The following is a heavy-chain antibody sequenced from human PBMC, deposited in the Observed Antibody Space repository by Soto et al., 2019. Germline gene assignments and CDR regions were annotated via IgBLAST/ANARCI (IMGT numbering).Heavy chain of an antibody. CDR3: ARAHPQIVVVPAAMGNY. Sequence: QVQLVQSGAEVKKPGASVKVSCKDSGYTFTSYAMHWVRQAPGQRLAWMGWINAGNGTSKYSKKFQGRVTITRDTSASTDYMELSSLRSEDTAVYSCARAHPQIVVVPAAMGNYWGQGPLVTFSS. CDR1: GYTFTSYA. CDR2: INAGNGTS. J-gene: IGHJ4*02. V-gene: IGHV1-3*01. D-gene: IGHD2-2*01.